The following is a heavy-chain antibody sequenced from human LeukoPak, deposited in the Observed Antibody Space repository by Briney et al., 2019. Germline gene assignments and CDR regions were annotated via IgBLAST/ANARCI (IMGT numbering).Heavy chain of an antibody. CDR2: IYYSGRT. D-gene: IGHD6-13*01. J-gene: IGHJ4*02. V-gene: IGHV4-39*07. CDR1: GGSISISNYY. CDR3: ARAHSASRVFDLDY. Sequence: SETLSLTCAVSGGSISISNYYWGWIRQPPGKGLEWIGSIYYSGRTYFNPSLKSRVTISVDTSKNQFSLKLNSVTAADTAVYYCARAHSASRVFDLDYWGQGTLVTVSS.